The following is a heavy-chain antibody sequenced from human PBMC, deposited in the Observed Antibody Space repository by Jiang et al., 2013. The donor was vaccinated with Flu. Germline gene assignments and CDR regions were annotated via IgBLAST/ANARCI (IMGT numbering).Heavy chain of an antibody. CDR2: SGST. V-gene: IGHV4-59*01. CDR3: ARVQTAGDEKNYFYYGMDV. D-gene: IGHD4-17*01. Sequence: SGSTKYNPSLKSRVTISVDTSKSQFSLRVSSVTAADTAVYYCARVQTAGDEKNYFYYGMDVWGPRDHGHRLL. J-gene: IGHJ6*01.